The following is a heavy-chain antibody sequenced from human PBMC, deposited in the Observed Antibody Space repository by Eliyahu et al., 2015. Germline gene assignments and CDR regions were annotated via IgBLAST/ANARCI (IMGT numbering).Heavy chain of an antibody. J-gene: IGHJ3*02. D-gene: IGHD4-11*01. CDR2: IYSGGST. V-gene: IGHV3-53*02. Sequence: EVQLVETGGGLIQPGGSLRLSCAASGFTVSSNYMSWVRQAPGKGLEWVSVIYSGGSTYYADSVKGRFTISRDNSKNTLYLQMNTLRAEDTAVYYCAREGNYGTKSDFDIWGQGTMVTVSS. CDR1: GFTVSSNY. CDR3: AREGNYGTKSDFDI.